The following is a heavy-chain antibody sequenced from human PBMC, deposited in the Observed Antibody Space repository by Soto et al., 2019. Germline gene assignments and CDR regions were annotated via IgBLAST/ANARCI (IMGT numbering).Heavy chain of an antibody. V-gene: IGHV3-11*06. CDR2: ISTTSTYT. Sequence: GGSLRLSCAASGFTFSESFMSWIRQAPGKGLEWVSSISTTSTYTDYAASLKGRVTVSRDNSRNILFLQLNSLRDEDTAVYFCARGAVSRQHFYYGFDAWGQGTTVTVSS. J-gene: IGHJ6*02. CDR3: ARGAVSRQHFYYGFDA. CDR1: GFTFSESF. D-gene: IGHD4-17*01.